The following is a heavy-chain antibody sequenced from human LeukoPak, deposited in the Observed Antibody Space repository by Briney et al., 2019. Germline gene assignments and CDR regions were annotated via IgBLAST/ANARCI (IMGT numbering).Heavy chain of an antibody. D-gene: IGHD2-2*01. CDR2: IIPIFGTA. V-gene: IGHV1-69*01. CDR1: GGTFSSYA. Sequence: SVKVSCKASGGTFSSYAISWVRQAPGQGLEWMGGIIPIFGTANYAQKFQGRVTITADESTSTAYMELSSLRSEDTAVYYCARVEYQLLKFDYWGQGTLVTVSS. J-gene: IGHJ4*02. CDR3: ARVEYQLLKFDY.